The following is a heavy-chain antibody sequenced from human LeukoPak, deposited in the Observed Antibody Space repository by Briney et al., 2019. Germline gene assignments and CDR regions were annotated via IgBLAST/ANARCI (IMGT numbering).Heavy chain of an antibody. D-gene: IGHD3-10*01. V-gene: IGHV3-21*01. CDR3: ARASGILHHFDY. J-gene: IGHJ4*02. CDR2: ISSSSSHI. Sequence: GGSLRLSCVASGITFSSYSMNWVRQAPGKGLEWVSSISSSSSHIYHADSVKGRFTISRDNAKNSLFLQMNSLRAEDTAVYYCARASGILHHFDYWGQGTLVTVSS. CDR1: GITFSSYS.